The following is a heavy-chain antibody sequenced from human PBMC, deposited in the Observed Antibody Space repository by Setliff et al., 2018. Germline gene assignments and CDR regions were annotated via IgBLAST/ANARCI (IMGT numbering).Heavy chain of an antibody. D-gene: IGHD2-8*02. CDR2: IHNSGTT. Sequence: PSETLSLTCTVSGDSISSDNYYWGWLRQPPGKGLEWIGYIHNSGTTFYTPSLKSRLTISVDTSKNKFSLNLSSVTAADTAVYYCARDRCTGDTSDCFDHWGQGTLVTVSS. V-gene: IGHV4-30-4*08. J-gene: IGHJ4*02. CDR3: ARDRCTGDTSDCFDH. CDR1: GDSISSDNYY.